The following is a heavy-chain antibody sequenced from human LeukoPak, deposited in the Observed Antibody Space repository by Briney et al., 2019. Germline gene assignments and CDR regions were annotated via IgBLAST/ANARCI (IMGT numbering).Heavy chain of an antibody. CDR1: GYTFTSYD. Sequence: ASVKVSCKASGYTFTSYDINWVRQATGQGLEWMGWMNPNSGNTGYAQKFQGRVTMTRNTSISTAYMELSSVRSEDTAVYYCARGKSRIAAAILGYWGQGTLVTVSS. V-gene: IGHV1-8*01. J-gene: IGHJ4*02. CDR3: ARGKSRIAAAILGY. CDR2: MNPNSGNT. D-gene: IGHD6-13*01.